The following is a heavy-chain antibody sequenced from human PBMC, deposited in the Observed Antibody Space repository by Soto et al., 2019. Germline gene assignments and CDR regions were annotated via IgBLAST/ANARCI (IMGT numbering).Heavy chain of an antibody. CDR2: VYDDGTT. Sequence: PGGSLRLSCAASGFSVRNNYLSWVRQAPGKGLEWVSVVYDDGTTYYADSVEGRFIISRDNSKNIVSLQMNNLTVDDTDVYYCARGHNGSLPGYFDCWGQGTVVTASS. CDR1: GFSVRNNY. CDR3: ARGHNGSLPGYFDC. V-gene: IGHV3-66*01. J-gene: IGHJ4*02. D-gene: IGHD3-10*01.